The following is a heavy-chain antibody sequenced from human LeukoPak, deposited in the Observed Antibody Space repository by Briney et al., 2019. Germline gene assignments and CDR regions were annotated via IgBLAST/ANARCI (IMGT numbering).Heavy chain of an antibody. CDR2: ISSSSSTI. V-gene: IGHV3-48*04. Sequence: QSGGSLRLSCAASGFTFSSYSMNWVRQAPGKCLEWVSYISSSSSTIYYADSVKGRFTISRDNAKNSLFLQMNSLRAEDTALYYCARRLYYYDSRGYQYYFDYWGQGTLVTVSS. D-gene: IGHD3-22*01. CDR3: ARRLYYYDSRGYQYYFDY. J-gene: IGHJ4*02. CDR1: GFTFSSYS.